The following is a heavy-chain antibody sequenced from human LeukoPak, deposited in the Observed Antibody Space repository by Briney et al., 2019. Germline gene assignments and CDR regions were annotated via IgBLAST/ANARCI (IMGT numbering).Heavy chain of an antibody. Sequence: PGGSLRLSCAASGFTFRSYGIHWVRQAPGKGLEWVALISYDGSDKFFADSVRGRFTISRDNSKNTLYLQMNSLRAEDTAVYYCAKDLATKYTLDYWGQRTLVTVSS. V-gene: IGHV3-30*18. J-gene: IGHJ4*02. CDR3: AKDLATKYTLDY. CDR1: GFTFRSYG. CDR2: ISYDGSDK. D-gene: IGHD6-6*01.